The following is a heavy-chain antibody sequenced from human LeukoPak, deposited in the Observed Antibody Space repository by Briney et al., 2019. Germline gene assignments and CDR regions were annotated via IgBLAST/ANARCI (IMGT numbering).Heavy chain of an antibody. J-gene: IGHJ4*02. Sequence: PSETLCLTCAVSGWSFSGYYRSWIRQPPGKGLEWIGEINHSGSTDYNPSLKSRVTISLDTSKNQFSLKLTSVTAADTAVYYCAKDRYSSGWDWGQGTLVTVSS. D-gene: IGHD6-19*01. CDR3: AKDRYSSGWD. CDR1: GWSFSGYY. CDR2: INHSGST. V-gene: IGHV4-34*01.